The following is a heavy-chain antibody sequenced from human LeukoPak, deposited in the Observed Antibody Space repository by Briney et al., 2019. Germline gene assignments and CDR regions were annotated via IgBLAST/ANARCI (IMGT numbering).Heavy chain of an antibody. CDR3: ARGTKRYCSSTSCYTMSKGHYFDY. J-gene: IGHJ4*02. CDR2: INHSGST. V-gene: IGHV4-34*01. CDR1: GGSFSGYY. Sequence: PSETLSLTCAVYGGSFSGYYWSWIRQPSGKGLEWIGEINHSGSTIYNPSLKSRVTISVDTSKNQFSLKLSSVTAADTAVYYCARGTKRYCSSTSCYTMSKGHYFDYWGQGTLVTVSS. D-gene: IGHD2-2*02.